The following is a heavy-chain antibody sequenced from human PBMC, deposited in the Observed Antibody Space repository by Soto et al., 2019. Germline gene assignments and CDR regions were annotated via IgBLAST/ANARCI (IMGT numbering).Heavy chain of an antibody. Sequence: GGSLRLSCAASGFTFSSYGMHWVRQAPCKGLEWVAVIWYDGSNKYYADSVKGRFTISRDNSKNTLYLQMNSLGAEDTAVYYCARDLVSGSGSLDYWGQGTLVTVSS. V-gene: IGHV3-33*01. J-gene: IGHJ4*02. CDR3: ARDLVSGSGSLDY. CDR1: GFTFSSYG. CDR2: IWYDGSNK. D-gene: IGHD3-10*01.